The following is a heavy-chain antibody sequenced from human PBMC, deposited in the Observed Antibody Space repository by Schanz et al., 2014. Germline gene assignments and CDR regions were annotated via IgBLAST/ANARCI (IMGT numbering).Heavy chain of an antibody. J-gene: IGHJ4*02. V-gene: IGHV3-23*04. CDR1: GFAFSSFA. CDR2: ISANDYDT. CDR3: ARGGATRFDY. D-gene: IGHD1-26*01. Sequence: EVFLVESGGGLVQHGGSLRLSCAASGFAFSSFALSWVRQSPGKGLEWVSAISANDYDTYYAPSVKGRFTVSRDNSKNTLYLQMNSLRDEDTAVYYCARGGATRFDYWGQGTLVLVSS.